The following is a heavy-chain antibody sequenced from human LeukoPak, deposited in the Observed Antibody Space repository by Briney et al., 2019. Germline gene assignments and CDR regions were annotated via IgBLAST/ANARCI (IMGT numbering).Heavy chain of an antibody. D-gene: IGHD2-2*02. V-gene: IGHV1-69*06. CDR2: IIPIFGTA. CDR1: GGTFSSYA. J-gene: IGHJ4*02. Sequence: SAKVSCKASGGTFSSYAISWVRQAPGQGLEWMGGIIPIFGTANYAQKFQGRVTITADKSTSTAYMELSSLRSEDTAVYYCARAEYCSSTSCYRVRFDYWGQGTLVTVSS. CDR3: ARAEYCSSTSCYRVRFDY.